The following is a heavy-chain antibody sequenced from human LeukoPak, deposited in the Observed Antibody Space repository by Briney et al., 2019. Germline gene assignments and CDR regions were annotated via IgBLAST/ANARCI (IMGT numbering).Heavy chain of an antibody. Sequence: GGSLRLSCAPSGFMFNDYALHWVRQAPGKGLEWVSSISSSSSYIYYADSVKGRFTISRDNAKNSLYLQMNSLRAEDTAVYYCARGARDMITFGGVILFNWGQGTLVTVSS. J-gene: IGHJ4*02. CDR1: GFMFNDYA. V-gene: IGHV3-21*04. CDR2: ISSSSSYI. D-gene: IGHD3-16*02. CDR3: ARGARDMITFGGVILFN.